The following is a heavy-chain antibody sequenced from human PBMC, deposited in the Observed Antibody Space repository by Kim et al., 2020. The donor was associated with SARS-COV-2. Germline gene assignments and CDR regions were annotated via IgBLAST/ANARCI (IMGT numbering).Heavy chain of an antibody. Sequence: SETLSLTCTVSGVSVSSGPYYWNWIRQPPGKGLEWIGYMYYSGSTNYNPSLKSRVTISIDTSKNQFSLKLSSVTAADTAVYYCARISGDYDRWFDPWGQG. CDR3: ARISGDYDRWFDP. V-gene: IGHV4-61*01. CDR2: MYYSGST. CDR1: GVSVSSGPYY. D-gene: IGHD4-17*01. J-gene: IGHJ5*02.